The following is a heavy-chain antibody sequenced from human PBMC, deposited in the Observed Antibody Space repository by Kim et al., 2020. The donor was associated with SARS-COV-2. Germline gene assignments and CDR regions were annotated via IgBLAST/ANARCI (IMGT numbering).Heavy chain of an antibody. CDR2: ISGDGGST. CDR1: GFTFDDYA. V-gene: IGHV3-43*02. J-gene: IGHJ5*02. CDR3: AKDVRREARGRYYYDSSGSKDNWFDP. Sequence: GGSLRLSCAASGFTFDDYAMHWVRQGPGKGLEWVSLISGDGGSTYYADSVKGRFTISRDNSKNSLYLQMNSLRTEDTALYYCAKDVRREARGRYYYDSSGSKDNWFDPWGQGTLVTVSS. D-gene: IGHD3-22*01.